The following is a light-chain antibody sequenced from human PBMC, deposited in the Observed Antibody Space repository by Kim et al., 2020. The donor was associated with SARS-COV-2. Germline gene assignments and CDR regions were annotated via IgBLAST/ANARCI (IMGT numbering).Light chain of an antibody. CDR2: GKN. CDR3: NARDSSGNHVV. CDR1: RLRSYY. J-gene: IGLJ2*01. V-gene: IGLV3-19*01. Sequence: ALGQTVRIKCQGDRLRSYYARWYQQKPGQAPGLVIYGKNNRPSGIPDRFSGYSSGNTASLTITGAQAEDEADYDCNARDSSGNHVVFGGGTKLTVL.